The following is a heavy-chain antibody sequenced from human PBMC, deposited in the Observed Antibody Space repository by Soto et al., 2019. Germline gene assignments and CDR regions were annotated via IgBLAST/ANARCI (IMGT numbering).Heavy chain of an antibody. CDR3: SRENWFQDY. V-gene: IGHV3-7*03. CDR1: GFTFSVYY. Sequence: GGSLRLSCAASGFTFSVYYMTWVRQAPGKGLEWVASIKNDGSEQYYVDSVKGRFTISRDNAKNSLYLQMNSLRAGDTALYYCSRENWFQDYWGQGTLVTVSS. J-gene: IGHJ4*02. CDR2: IKNDGSEQ. D-gene: IGHD3-10*01.